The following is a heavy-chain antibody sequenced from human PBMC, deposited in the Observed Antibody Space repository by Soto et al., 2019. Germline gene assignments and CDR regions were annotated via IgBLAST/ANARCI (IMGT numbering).Heavy chain of an antibody. J-gene: IGHJ4*02. CDR1: GFTFSLFS. CDR2: ISSSSTYL. D-gene: IGHD3-22*01. V-gene: IGHV3-21*01. CDR3: VRARATDSGPDY. Sequence: EVQLVESGGGLVKPGGSLRLSCVASGFTFSLFSMIWVRQAPGKGLEWVSSISSSSTYLYYADSLKGRFTISRDNTKNSLYLQMDSLRADDSAIYYCVRARATDSGPDYWGQGSLVTVSS.